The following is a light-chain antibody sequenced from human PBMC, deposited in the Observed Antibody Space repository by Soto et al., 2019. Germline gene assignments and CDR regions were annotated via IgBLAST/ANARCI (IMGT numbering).Light chain of an antibody. CDR2: STS. CDR1: AGAVTSAYY. J-gene: IGLJ2*01. CDR3: LLYYGGAQVL. Sequence: QTVVTQEPALTVSPGWTVTLTCASSAGAVTSAYYTNWLQQKHGQAPRSLIYSTSEKHSWTPARFSGSLLGGKAALTLSAAQHEDEADYYCLLYYGGAQVLFGGGTKLTVL. V-gene: IGLV7-43*01.